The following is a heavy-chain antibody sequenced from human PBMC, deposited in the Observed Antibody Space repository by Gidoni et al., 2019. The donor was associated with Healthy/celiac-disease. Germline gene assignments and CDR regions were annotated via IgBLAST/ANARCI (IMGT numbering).Heavy chain of an antibody. Sequence: QVQLVESGGGVVQPGRSLRLSCAASGFTFSSYGMHWVRQAPGKGLEWVAVISYDGSNKYYADSVKGRFTISRDNSKNTLYLQMNSLRAEDTAVYYCAKSYSNYRTYYYGMDVWGQGTTVTVSS. CDR1: GFTFSSYG. J-gene: IGHJ6*02. CDR3: AKSYSNYRTYYYGMDV. CDR2: ISYDGSNK. V-gene: IGHV3-30*18. D-gene: IGHD4-4*01.